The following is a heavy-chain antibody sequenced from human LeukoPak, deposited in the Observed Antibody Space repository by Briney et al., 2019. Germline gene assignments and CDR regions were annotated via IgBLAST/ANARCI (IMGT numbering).Heavy chain of an antibody. CDR3: SSRRFGDFVAGYY. J-gene: IGHJ4*02. CDR1: GITFDDYS. V-gene: IGHV3-49*04. Sequence: GGSLRLSXTASGITFDDYSVSWVRQAPGKGLEWVGFIRPTSHGSTTDFAASVKGRFSISKDDSKTVAYLQMNSLETEDTAVYYCSSRRFGDFVAGYYWGQGTLVTVSS. CDR2: IRPTSHGSTT. D-gene: IGHD3-10*01.